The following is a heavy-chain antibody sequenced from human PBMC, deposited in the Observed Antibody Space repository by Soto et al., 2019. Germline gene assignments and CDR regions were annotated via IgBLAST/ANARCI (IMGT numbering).Heavy chain of an antibody. Sequence: QSQTLSLTCAISGDSVSSNSAAWNWIRQSPSSGLEWLGRTYYRSKWYNDYAVSVKSRITINPDTSKNQFSLQLNSVTPEDTAVYYCARGGIQRWSFDYWGQGTLVTVSS. D-gene: IGHD5-18*01. CDR3: ARGGIQRWSFDY. CDR2: TYYRSKWYN. CDR1: GDSVSSNSAA. J-gene: IGHJ4*02. V-gene: IGHV6-1*01.